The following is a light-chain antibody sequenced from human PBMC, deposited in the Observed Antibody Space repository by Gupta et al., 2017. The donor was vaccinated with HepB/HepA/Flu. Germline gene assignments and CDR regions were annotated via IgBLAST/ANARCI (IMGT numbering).Light chain of an antibody. CDR2: SNN. CDR1: SSNIGSNT. CDR3: AAWDDSRNGWV. V-gene: IGLV1-44*01. Sequence: SVLTQPPSASGTPGQRVTSSCSGSSSNIGSNTVNWYQQLPGTAPKLLIYSNNQRPSGVPDRFSGSKSGTSASLAISGLQAEDEADYYCAAWDDSRNGWVFGGGTKLTVL. J-gene: IGLJ3*02.